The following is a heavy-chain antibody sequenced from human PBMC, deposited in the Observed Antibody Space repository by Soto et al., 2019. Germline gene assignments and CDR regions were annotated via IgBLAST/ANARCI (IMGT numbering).Heavy chain of an antibody. J-gene: IGHJ4*02. CDR2: ISGSGGST. V-gene: IGHV3-23*01. CDR1: GFTFSSYA. CDR3: AKDQALRYFDWSTYFDY. Sequence: PGGSLRLSCAASGFTFSSYAMSWVRQAPGKGLEWVSAISGSGGSTYYADSVKGRFTISRDNSKNTLYLQMNSLRAEDTAVYYCAKDQALRYFDWSTYFDYWGQGTLVTVSS. D-gene: IGHD3-9*01.